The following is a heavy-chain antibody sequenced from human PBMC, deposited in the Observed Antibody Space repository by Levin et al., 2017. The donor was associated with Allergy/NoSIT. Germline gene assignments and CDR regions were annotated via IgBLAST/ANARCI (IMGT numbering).Heavy chain of an antibody. Sequence: GGSLRLSCAASGLTFSNFGMHWVRQAPGKGLEWVAVIAHDGSLKFYADSVKGRFSISRDNSKNTLFLQMNSLRAEDTAMYYCAKENAPYAISGWPLDYWGQGTLVTVSS. V-gene: IGHV3-30*18. CDR1: GLTFSNFG. CDR2: IAHDGSLK. D-gene: IGHD6-19*01. CDR3: AKENAPYAISGWPLDY. J-gene: IGHJ4*02.